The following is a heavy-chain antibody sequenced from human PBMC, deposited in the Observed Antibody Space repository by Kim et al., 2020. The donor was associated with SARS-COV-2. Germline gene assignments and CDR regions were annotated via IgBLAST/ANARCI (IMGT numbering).Heavy chain of an antibody. V-gene: IGHV4-4*02. Sequence: SETLSLTCAVSGGSISSSNWWSWVRQPPGKGLEWIGEIYHSGSTNYNPSLKNRVTISVDKSKNQFSLKLHSVTAADTAVYYCARKLVGSSWENWFDPWGQGTLVTVSS. CDR2: IYHSGST. J-gene: IGHJ5*02. CDR1: GGSISSSNW. D-gene: IGHD6-13*01. CDR3: ARKLVGSSWENWFDP.